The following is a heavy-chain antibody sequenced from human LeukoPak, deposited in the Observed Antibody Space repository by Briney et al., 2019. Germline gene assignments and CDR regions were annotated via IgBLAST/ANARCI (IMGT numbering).Heavy chain of an antibody. D-gene: IGHD3-22*01. CDR3: ARGSAYVDDSSGPTNFYY. CDR2: INHSGRT. CDR1: GGSFCGYH. J-gene: IGHJ4*02. Sequence: SETLSLNCAVYGGSFCGYHWSWIRQPPGKGLVWIGEINHSGRTNYNPSLKSRVTISVDTSKNQFSLKMSSVTATDTAVYYCARGSAYVDDSSGPTNFYYWGQGTLVTVSS. V-gene: IGHV4-34*01.